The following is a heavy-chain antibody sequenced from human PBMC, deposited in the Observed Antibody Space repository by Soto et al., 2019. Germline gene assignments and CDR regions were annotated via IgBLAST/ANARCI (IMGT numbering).Heavy chain of an antibody. CDR3: ARSHIVPRLVMYPYDY. V-gene: IGHV4-39*01. Sequence: QLQLQESGPGLVKPSETLSLTCTVSGASISSGTFYWGWIRQPPGKGLESIANIYYDGGTYYNPSLKSRVTISLDTSKNQFYLKLSSVTAADTALYYCARSHIVPRLVMYPYDYWGQGTLVTVSS. D-gene: IGHD6-6*01. J-gene: IGHJ4*02. CDR1: GASISSGTFY. CDR2: IYYDGGT.